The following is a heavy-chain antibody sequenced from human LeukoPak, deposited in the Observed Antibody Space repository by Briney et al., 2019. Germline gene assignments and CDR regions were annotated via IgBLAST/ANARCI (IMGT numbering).Heavy chain of an antibody. D-gene: IGHD6-25*01. V-gene: IGHV3-23*01. CDR3: AKACGSDYYYMDV. J-gene: IGHJ6*03. CDR1: GFTFSSYA. Sequence: PGGSLRLSCAASGFTFSSYAMSWVRQAPGKGLEWVSAISGSGGSAYYADSVKGRFTISRDNSKNTLYLQMNSLRAEDTAIYYCAKACGSDYYYMDVWGKGTTVTISS. CDR2: ISGSGGSA.